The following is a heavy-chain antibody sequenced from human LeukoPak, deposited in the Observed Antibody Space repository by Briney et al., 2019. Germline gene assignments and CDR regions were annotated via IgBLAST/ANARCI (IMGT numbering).Heavy chain of an antibody. D-gene: IGHD1-26*01. J-gene: IGHJ3*02. Sequence: PGGSLRLSCAASGFTFSSYAMSWVRQAPGKGLEWVSAISGSGGSTYYADSVKGRFTISRDNSKHTLYLQMNSLRAEDTAVYYCACSWSLNDAFDIWGQGTMVTVSS. CDR2: ISGSGGST. CDR3: ACSWSLNDAFDI. V-gene: IGHV3-23*01. CDR1: GFTFSSYA.